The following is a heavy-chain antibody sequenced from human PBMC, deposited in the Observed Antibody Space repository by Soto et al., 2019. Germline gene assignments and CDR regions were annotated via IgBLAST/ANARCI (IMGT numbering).Heavy chain of an antibody. CDR1: GFTFSSHW. CDR2: IKPDGSEK. V-gene: IGHV3-7*04. J-gene: IGHJ3*02. Sequence: GSLRLSCAGSGFTFSSHWMSWVRQAPGKGLEWVANIKPDGSEKWYVDSVKGRFTISRDNAKNSLYLQMSSLRAEDTAVYYCARGDYYDSSGPFSDAFDIWGQGTMVTVSS. D-gene: IGHD3-22*01. CDR3: ARGDYYDSSGPFSDAFDI.